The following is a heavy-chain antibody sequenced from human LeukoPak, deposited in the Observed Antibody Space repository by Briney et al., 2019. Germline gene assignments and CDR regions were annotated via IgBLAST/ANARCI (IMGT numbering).Heavy chain of an antibody. CDR2: IYYSGST. V-gene: IGHV4-59*01. CDR1: GGSISSYY. J-gene: IGHJ5*02. D-gene: IGHD5-12*01. Sequence: SETLSLTCTVSGGSISSYYWSWIRQPPGKGLEWIGYIYYSGSTNYNPSLKSRVTISVDTSKNQFSLKLSSVTAADTAVYYCARKNRYGGYVWFEPWGQGTLVTVSS. CDR3: ARKNRYGGYVWFEP.